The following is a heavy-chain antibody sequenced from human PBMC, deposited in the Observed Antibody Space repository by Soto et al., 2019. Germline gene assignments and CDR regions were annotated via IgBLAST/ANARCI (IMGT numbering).Heavy chain of an antibody. D-gene: IGHD3-22*01. CDR3: ARVVDYYDPYYYYYGMDV. Sequence: GGSLRLSCAASGFTFSDYYMSWIRQAPGKGLEWVSYISSSGSSIYYADSVKGRFTISRDNAKNSLYLQMNSLRAEDTAVYYCARVVDYYDPYYYYYGMDVWGQGTTVTVSS. CDR1: GFTFSDYY. V-gene: IGHV3-11*04. J-gene: IGHJ6*02. CDR2: ISSSGSSI.